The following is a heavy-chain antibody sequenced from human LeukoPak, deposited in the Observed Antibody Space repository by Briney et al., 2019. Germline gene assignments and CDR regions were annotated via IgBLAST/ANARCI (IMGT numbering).Heavy chain of an antibody. V-gene: IGHV3-11*04. CDR2: ISGSGNSI. CDR1: GFTFSDYY. CDR3: ARQDRNYGRGWQYYHMDV. D-gene: IGHD4-11*01. Sequence: GGSLRLSCAASGFTFSDYYMSWVRKAPGKGLEWVSYISGSGNSIYYADSVKGRFTSSRDNAKNSLYLQMNSLRAEDTAVYYCARQDRNYGRGWQYYHMDVWGKGTTVTVSS. J-gene: IGHJ6*03.